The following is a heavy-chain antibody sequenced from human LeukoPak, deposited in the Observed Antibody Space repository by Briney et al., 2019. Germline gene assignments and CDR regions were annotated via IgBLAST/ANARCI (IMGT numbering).Heavy chain of an antibody. Sequence: GASVKVSCKASGGTFSSYAISWVRQAPGQGLEWMGSINPKNGGTKYSQKFQGRLTMTRDTSISRAYLELTRLRSDDTAVYFCARGSPSYDIWSGYGRDYGYWGPGTLVIVSS. J-gene: IGHJ4*02. V-gene: IGHV1-2*02. D-gene: IGHD3-3*01. CDR3: ARGSPSYDIWSGYGRDYGY. CDR2: INPKNGGT. CDR1: GGTFSSYA.